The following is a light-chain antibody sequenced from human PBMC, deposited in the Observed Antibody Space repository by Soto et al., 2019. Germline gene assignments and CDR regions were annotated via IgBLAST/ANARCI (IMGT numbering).Light chain of an antibody. J-gene: IGLJ2*01. CDR2: DDS. CDR1: NIGGTP. CDR3: QVWVSSSDHVV. V-gene: IGLV3-21*02. Sequence: SYELTQPPSVSVAPGQTARITCGGNNIGGTPVHWYQHKPGQAPVLVVFDDSDRPSGIPERFSGSNSGNTATLTISRVEAGDEAAYHCQVWVSSSDHVVFGGGTKLTVL.